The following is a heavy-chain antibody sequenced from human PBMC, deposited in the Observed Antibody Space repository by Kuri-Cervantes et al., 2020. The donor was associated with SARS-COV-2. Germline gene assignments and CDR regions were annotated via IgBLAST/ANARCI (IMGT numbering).Heavy chain of an antibody. D-gene: IGHD2-2*01. CDR1: GGSITSDYL. J-gene: IGHJ4*03. CDR2: SFYSGST. Sequence: GSLRLCCTVSGGSITSDYLWGWIRQPPGKGLEWIGNSFYSGSTSYNPSLKSRVTISVDTSKNQFSLELSSVTAADTAVYYCARATLVRYFDCLSQGTTVTVSS. CDR3: ARATLVRYFDC. V-gene: IGHV4-39*01.